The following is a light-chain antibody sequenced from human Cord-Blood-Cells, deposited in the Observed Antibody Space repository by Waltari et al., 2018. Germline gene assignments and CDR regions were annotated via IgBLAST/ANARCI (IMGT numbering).Light chain of an antibody. CDR1: SSDVGGYNY. V-gene: IGLV2-14*01. J-gene: IGLJ3*02. Sequence: QSALTQPASSSGPPGQSITISCTGTSSDVGGYNYVSWYQQHPGKAHKLMIYDVSNRPSGVSNRFSGSKSGNTASLTISGLQAEDEADYYCSSYTSSSTWVFGGGTKLTVL. CDR3: SSYTSSSTWV. CDR2: DVS.